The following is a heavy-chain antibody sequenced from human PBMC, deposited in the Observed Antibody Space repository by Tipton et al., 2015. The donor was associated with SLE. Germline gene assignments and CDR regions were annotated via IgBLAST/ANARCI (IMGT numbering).Heavy chain of an antibody. Sequence: LRLSCTVSGGSISSYYWSWIRQPPGKGLEWIGYIYYSGSTNYNPSLKSRVTISVDTSKNQFSLKLSSVTAADTAVYYCARGGGATTYYYYYGMDVWGQGTTVTVSS. J-gene: IGHJ6*02. CDR1: GGSISSYY. CDR3: ARGGGATTYYYYYGMDV. CDR2: IYYSGST. D-gene: IGHD1-26*01. V-gene: IGHV4-59*01.